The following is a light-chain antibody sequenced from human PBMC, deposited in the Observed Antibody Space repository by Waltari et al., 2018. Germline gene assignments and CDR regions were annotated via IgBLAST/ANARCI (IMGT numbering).Light chain of an antibody. CDR1: QSVLSTSNDKDY. J-gene: IGKJ4*01. CDR2: WAS. Sequence: DGVMTQSPDSLPVSLGVAGSTTCKSSQSVLSTSNDKDYLAWYQQKPGQPPKLLIYWASTRESGVPDRFSGSGSGTDFTLTINSLQAEDVAVYYCQQYYSTPLTFGGGTKVEIK. CDR3: QQYYSTPLT. V-gene: IGKV4-1*01.